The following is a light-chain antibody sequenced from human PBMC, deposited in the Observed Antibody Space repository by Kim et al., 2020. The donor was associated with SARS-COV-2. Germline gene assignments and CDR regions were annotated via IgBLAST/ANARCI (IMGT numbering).Light chain of an antibody. V-gene: IGLV2-8*01. J-gene: IGLJ2*01. CDR1: SSDVGGYNY. Sequence: GQSVTISCTGTSSDVGGYNYVSWYQQHPGKAPKLMIYEVSKRPSGVPDRFSGSKSGNTASLTVSGLQAEDEADYYCSSYAGSNNLVFGGGTQLTFL. CDR3: SSYAGSNNLV. CDR2: EVS.